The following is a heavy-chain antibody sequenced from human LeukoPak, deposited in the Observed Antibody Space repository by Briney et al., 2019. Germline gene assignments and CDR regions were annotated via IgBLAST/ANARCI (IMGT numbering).Heavy chain of an antibody. D-gene: IGHD5-12*01. CDR1: GFSLSTSGMR. Sequence: SGPTLVKPTQTLTLTCTFSGFSLSTSGMRVSWIRQPPGKALEWLARIDWDDDKFYSTSLKTRLNISKDTSKNQVVLTMTNMDPVDTATYYCARTRYSGYDEYWGQGTLVTVSS. V-gene: IGHV2-70*04. J-gene: IGHJ4*02. CDR3: ARTRYSGYDEY. CDR2: IDWDDDK.